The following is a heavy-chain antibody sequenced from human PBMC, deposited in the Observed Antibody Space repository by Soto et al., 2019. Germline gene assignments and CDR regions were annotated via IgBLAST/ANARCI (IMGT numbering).Heavy chain of an antibody. D-gene: IGHD7-27*01. J-gene: IGHJ3*02. Sequence: QEQLVESGGGVVQPGRSLSLSCTASGFAFSSHNMHWVRQAPGKGLEWLAVISYNGGFKYHTKSVEGRFTISRDNSKNTLFVQMNSLRNEDTAVYYCAIEGSRGLGWNSGAFDMWGPGTMVTVSP. V-gene: IGHV3-30-3*01. CDR3: AIEGSRGLGWNSGAFDM. CDR1: GFAFSSHN. CDR2: ISYNGGFK.